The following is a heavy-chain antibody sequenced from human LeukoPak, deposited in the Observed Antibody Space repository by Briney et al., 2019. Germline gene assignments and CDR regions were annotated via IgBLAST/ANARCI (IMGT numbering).Heavy chain of an antibody. J-gene: IGHJ5*02. D-gene: IGHD3-10*01. CDR3: ARGHYGSGSEDLGLFDP. CDR2: IIPIFGTT. Sequence: SVKVSCKASGGTFISYAISWVRQAPGQGLEWMGGIIPIFGTTNYAQKFQGRVTITADKSTTTAYMELSSLRSEDTAVYYCARGHYGSGSEDLGLFDPWGQGTLVTVSS. V-gene: IGHV1-69*06. CDR1: GGTFISYA.